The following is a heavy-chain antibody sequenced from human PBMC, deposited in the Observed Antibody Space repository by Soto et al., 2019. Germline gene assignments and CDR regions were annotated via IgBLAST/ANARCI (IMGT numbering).Heavy chain of an antibody. V-gene: IGHV3-66*01. J-gene: IGHJ3*02. Sequence: ESGGGLVQPGGSLRLSCAASGFTVSSNYMSWVRQAPGKGLEWVSVIYSGGSTYYADSVKGRFTISRDNSKNTLYLQMNSLRAEDTAVYYCARDHDYGDSNAFDIWGQGTMVTVSS. CDR2: IYSGGST. CDR1: GFTVSSNY. D-gene: IGHD4-17*01. CDR3: ARDHDYGDSNAFDI.